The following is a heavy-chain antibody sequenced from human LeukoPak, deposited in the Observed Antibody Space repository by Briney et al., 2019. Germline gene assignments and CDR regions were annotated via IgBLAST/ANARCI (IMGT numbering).Heavy chain of an antibody. D-gene: IGHD3-3*01. J-gene: IGHJ3*02. Sequence: SETLSLTCTVSGGSISSYYWSWIRQPPGKGLEWIGYIYYSGSTYYNPSLKSRVTISVDRSKNQFSLKLSSVTAADTAVYYCARDQSPYDFWSGARAFDIWGQGTMVTVSS. CDR2: IYYSGST. V-gene: IGHV4-59*12. CDR3: ARDQSPYDFWSGARAFDI. CDR1: GGSISSYY.